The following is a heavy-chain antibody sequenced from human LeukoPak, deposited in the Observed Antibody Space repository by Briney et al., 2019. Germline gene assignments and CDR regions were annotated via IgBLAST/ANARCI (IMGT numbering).Heavy chain of an antibody. J-gene: IGHJ4*02. Sequence: GASVKVSCKASGGTFSNYAISWVRQAPGQGLEWMGRIIPILGIANYAQKFQGRVTITADKSTTTAYMELSSLRSDDTAVYYCAREPIEMPEGGFDYWGQGVLVTVSS. CDR3: AREPIEMPEGGFDY. CDR2: IIPILGIA. V-gene: IGHV1-69*04. D-gene: IGHD1-26*01. CDR1: GGTFSNYA.